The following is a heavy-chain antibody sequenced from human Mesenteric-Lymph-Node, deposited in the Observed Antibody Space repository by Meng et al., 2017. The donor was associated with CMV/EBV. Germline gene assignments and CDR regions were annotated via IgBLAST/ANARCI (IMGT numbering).Heavy chain of an antibody. D-gene: IGHD1-14*01. Sequence: SCKASGYTFSGYYLNWVRQAPGQGLEWMGWINPNTSDTEYTHEFRGRVTMTRDTSISTVYMDLSGLRSDDTAVYYCARGAGKNRMDYWGQGTLVTVSS. CDR1: GYTFSGYY. J-gene: IGHJ4*02. CDR2: INPNTSDT. V-gene: IGHV1-2*07. CDR3: ARGAGKNRMDY.